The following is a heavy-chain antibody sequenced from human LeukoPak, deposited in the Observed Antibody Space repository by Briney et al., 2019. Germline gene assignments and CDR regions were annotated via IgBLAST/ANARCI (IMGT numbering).Heavy chain of an antibody. Sequence: GGSLRLSCAASGFTFSNAWKSWVRQAPGKGLGWVGRIKSKTDGGTTDYAAPVKGRFTISRDDSKNTLYLQMNSLKTEDTAVYYCTTDFTYYYDSSGYYRSYWGQGTLVTVSS. V-gene: IGHV3-15*01. J-gene: IGHJ4*02. CDR1: GFTFSNAW. CDR2: IKSKTDGGTT. CDR3: TTDFTYYYDSSGYYRSY. D-gene: IGHD3-22*01.